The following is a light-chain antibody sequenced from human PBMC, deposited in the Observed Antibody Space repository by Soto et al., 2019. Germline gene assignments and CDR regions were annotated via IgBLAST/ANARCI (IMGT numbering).Light chain of an antibody. J-gene: IGLJ2*01. Sequence: QAVVTQEPSLTVSPGGTVTLTCGSSTGAVTSGHYPYWFQQKPGQAPRTLIYDTSNKHFWTPARFSGSLLGGKAALTLSGAQPEDEAEYYCLLSYSGARQGVFGGGTKLTVL. V-gene: IGLV7-46*01. CDR1: TGAVTSGHY. CDR3: LLSYSGARQGV. CDR2: DTS.